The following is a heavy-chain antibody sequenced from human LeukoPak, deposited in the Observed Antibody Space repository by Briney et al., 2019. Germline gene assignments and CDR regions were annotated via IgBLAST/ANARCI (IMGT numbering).Heavy chain of an antibody. CDR2: ISSSSSYI. J-gene: IGHJ6*02. V-gene: IGHV3-21*01. Sequence: GGSLRLSCAASGFTFSSYSMNWVRQAPGKGLEWVSSISSSSSYIYYADSVKGRFTISRDNAKNSLYLQMNSLRAEDTAVYYCAREGMARGVIITYESPTYGMDVWGQGTTVTVSS. D-gene: IGHD3-10*01. CDR1: GFTFSSYS. CDR3: AREGMARGVIITYESPTYGMDV.